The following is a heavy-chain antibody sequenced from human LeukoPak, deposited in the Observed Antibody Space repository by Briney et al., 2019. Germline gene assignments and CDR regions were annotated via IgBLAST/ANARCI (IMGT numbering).Heavy chain of an antibody. Sequence: SVKVSCKASGGTFSSCAISRVRQAPGQGLEWMGRIIPILGIANYAQKFQGRVTITADKSTSTAYMELSSLRSEDTAVYYCARDLLDIVVVPAAINYYYGMDVWGQGTTVTVSS. CDR2: IIPILGIA. D-gene: IGHD2-2*01. V-gene: IGHV1-69*04. CDR1: GGTFSSCA. CDR3: ARDLLDIVVVPAAINYYYGMDV. J-gene: IGHJ6*02.